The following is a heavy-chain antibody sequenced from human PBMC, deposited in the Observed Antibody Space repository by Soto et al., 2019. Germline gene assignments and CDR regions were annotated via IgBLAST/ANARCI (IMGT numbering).Heavy chain of an antibody. D-gene: IGHD2-2*02. V-gene: IGHV1-18*01. J-gene: IGHJ4*02. CDR1: GGSLSAYA. CDR3: ITSVRDTFLDF. CDR2: ISTYSGDT. Sequence: ASVKVSCKASGGSLSAYAISWVRQAPGQGLEWMGWISTYSGDTKYAQKFQGRVTMTTDTSTTTAYLELSSLKIEDTAIYYCITSVRDTFLDFWGQGPLITVSS.